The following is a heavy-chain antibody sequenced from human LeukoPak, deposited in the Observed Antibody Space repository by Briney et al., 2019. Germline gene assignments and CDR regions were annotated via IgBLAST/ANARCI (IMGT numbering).Heavy chain of an antibody. D-gene: IGHD6-19*01. Sequence: SQTLSLTCAISGDSVSSNSAACNWIGPSPSRGLEWLGRTYSRSKRYNDYAVSVKSRITINPETSKNQFSLQLNSVTPEDTAVYYCARAGFAVAGPCFDYWGKGTLVTVSS. CDR2: TYSRSKRYN. CDR3: ARAGFAVAGPCFDY. CDR1: GDSVSSNSAA. J-gene: IGHJ4*02. V-gene: IGHV6-1*01.